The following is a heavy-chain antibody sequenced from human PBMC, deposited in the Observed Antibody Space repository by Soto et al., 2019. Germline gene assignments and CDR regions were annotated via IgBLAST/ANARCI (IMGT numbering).Heavy chain of an antibody. CDR3: ARFLWSDTSLYYFDY. V-gene: IGHV2-5*02. Sequence: QITLKESGPTLVKPTQTLTLTCTFSGFSLTGSGVGVGWIRQPPGKALEWLALIYWDDDKRYSPSLKSRLTSTKDTSKNPVALTVTNMYPVDTATYYCARFLWSDTSLYYFDYWGQGTLVPVSS. D-gene: IGHD3-3*01. CDR2: IYWDDDK. J-gene: IGHJ4*02. CDR1: GFSLTGSGVG.